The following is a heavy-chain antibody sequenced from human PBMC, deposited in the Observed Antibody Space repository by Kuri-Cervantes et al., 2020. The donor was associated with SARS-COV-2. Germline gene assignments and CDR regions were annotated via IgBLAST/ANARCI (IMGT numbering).Heavy chain of an antibody. Sequence: GGSLRLSCAASGFTFSNAWMNWVRQAPGKGLEWVGRIKSKTDGGTTDYAAPVKGRSTISRDDSKNTLYLQMNSLNTEDTAVYYCTTERRYSSSWYFDYWGQGTLVTVSS. V-gene: IGHV3-15*07. CDR1: GFTFSNAW. CDR2: IKSKTDGGTT. D-gene: IGHD6-13*01. J-gene: IGHJ4*02. CDR3: TTERRYSSSWYFDY.